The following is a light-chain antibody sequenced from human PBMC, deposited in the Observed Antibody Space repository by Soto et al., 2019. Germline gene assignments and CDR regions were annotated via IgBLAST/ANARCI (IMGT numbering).Light chain of an antibody. V-gene: IGLV2-14*01. J-gene: IGLJ1*01. CDR3: SSYAGTNNYV. CDR2: EVT. Sequence: QSALTQPASVTGSPGQSITISCTGTTSDVDYNRVSWYQQYPGTAPKLMINEVTNRPSGVSDRFSGSKSGNTASLTVSGLQAEDEADYYCSSYAGTNNYVFGTGTKVTVL. CDR1: TSDVDYNR.